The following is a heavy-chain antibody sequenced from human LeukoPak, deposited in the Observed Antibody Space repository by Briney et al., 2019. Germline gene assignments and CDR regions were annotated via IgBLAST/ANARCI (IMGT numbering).Heavy chain of an antibody. J-gene: IGHJ3*02. D-gene: IGHD3-9*01. V-gene: IGHV1-2*02. CDR2: INPNSGGT. CDR1: GYTFTVYY. Sequence: GASVKVSCKASGYTFTVYYMHWVRQAPGQGLEWVGRINPNSGGTNYAQKFQGRVTMTRDTSISTAYTELSRLRSDDTAVYYCARPLTLGFEAFDIWGQGTTVTVSS. CDR3: ARPLTLGFEAFDI.